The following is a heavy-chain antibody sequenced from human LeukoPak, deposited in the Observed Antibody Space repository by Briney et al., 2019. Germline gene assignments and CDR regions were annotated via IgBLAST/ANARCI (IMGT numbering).Heavy chain of an antibody. D-gene: IGHD6-13*01. CDR3: ARDIFIWSSGLISSWSYYGMDV. J-gene: IGHJ6*02. CDR2: ISSSSSYI. V-gene: IGHV3-21*01. CDR1: GFTFSSYS. Sequence: PGGSLRLSCAASGFTFSSYSMNWVRQAPGKGLEWVSSISSSSSYIYYADSVKGRFTISRDNAKNSLYLQMNSLRAEDTAVYYCARDIFIWSSGLISSWSYYGMDVWGQGTTVTVSS.